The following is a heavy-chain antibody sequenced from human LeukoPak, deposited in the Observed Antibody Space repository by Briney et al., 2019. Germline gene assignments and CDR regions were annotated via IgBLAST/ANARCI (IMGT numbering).Heavy chain of an antibody. CDR1: GFTFSSYG. D-gene: IGHD3/OR15-3a*01. Sequence: GGSLRLSCAASGFTFSSYGMHWVRQAPGKGLEWVAVISYDGSNKYYADSVKGRFTISRDNSKNTLYLQMNSLRAEDTAVYYCARATVGGTGTFDIWGQGTMVTVSS. J-gene: IGHJ3*02. V-gene: IGHV3-30*03. CDR2: ISYDGSNK. CDR3: ARATVGGTGTFDI.